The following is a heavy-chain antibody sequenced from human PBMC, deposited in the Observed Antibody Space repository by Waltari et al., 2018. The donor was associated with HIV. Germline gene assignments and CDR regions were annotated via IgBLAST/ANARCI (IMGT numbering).Heavy chain of an antibody. CDR3: ARGPNWEIDY. J-gene: IGHJ4*02. Sequence: EVQLVESGGGLVQPGGSLRLSCAASGFTFSSYEMNWVRQAPGKGLEWVSYISSSGASIFYADSVKGRFAISRDNAKNSLYLQMNSLRAEDTAVYYCARGPNWEIDYWGPGALVTVSS. V-gene: IGHV3-48*03. CDR1: GFTFSSYE. D-gene: IGHD7-27*01. CDR2: ISSSGASI.